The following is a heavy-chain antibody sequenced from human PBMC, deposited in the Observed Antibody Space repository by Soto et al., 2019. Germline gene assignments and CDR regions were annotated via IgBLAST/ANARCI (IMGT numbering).Heavy chain of an antibody. CDR2: IYYSGST. CDR3: AGRLGGATSHWFDP. V-gene: IGHV4-31*03. CDR1: GGSISSGGYY. Sequence: QVQLQESGPGLVKPSQTLSLTCTVSGGSISSGGYYWSWLRPHPGKGREWMGYIYYSGSTYDNPSLKSRVTMSVDTSKNQFSLKLSSVTAADTAVYYCAGRLGGATSHWFDPWGQGTLVTVSS. D-gene: IGHD1-26*01. J-gene: IGHJ5*02.